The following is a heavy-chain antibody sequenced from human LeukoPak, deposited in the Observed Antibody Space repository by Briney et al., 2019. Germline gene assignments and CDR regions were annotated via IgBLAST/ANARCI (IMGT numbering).Heavy chain of an antibody. CDR3: ARVTVFGVAKRRYYYMDV. CDR1: GFTFSSYS. CDR2: ISSSSSTI. Sequence: PGGSLRLSCAASGFTFSSYSMNWVRQAPGNGLERVSYISSSSSTIYYADSVKGRFTISRDNAKNSLYLQMNSLRDEDTAVYYCARVTVFGVAKRRYYYMDVWGKGTTVTVSS. V-gene: IGHV3-48*02. J-gene: IGHJ6*03. D-gene: IGHD3-3*01.